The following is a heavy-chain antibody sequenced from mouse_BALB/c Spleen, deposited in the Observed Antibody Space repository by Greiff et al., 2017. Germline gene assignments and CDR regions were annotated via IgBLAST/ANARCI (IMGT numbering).Heavy chain of an antibody. CDR3: ARKWDGNYVGYAMDY. Sequence: QVQLQQPGAELVKPGASVKLSCKASGYTFTSYWMHWVKQRPGQGLEWIGEINPSNGRTNYNEKFKSKATLTVDISSSTAYMQLSSLTSEDSAVYYCARKWDGNYVGYAMDYWGQGTSVTVSS. D-gene: IGHD2-1*01. J-gene: IGHJ4*01. CDR1: GYTFTSYW. V-gene: IGHV1S81*02. CDR2: INPSNGRT.